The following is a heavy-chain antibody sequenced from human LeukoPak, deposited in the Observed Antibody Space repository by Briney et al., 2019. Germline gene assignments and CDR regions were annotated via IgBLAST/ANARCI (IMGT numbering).Heavy chain of an antibody. D-gene: IGHD4-23*01. V-gene: IGHV4-61*01. J-gene: IGHJ4*02. Sequence: SETLSLTCTVSGGSLSSGSYYWSWVRQPPGRGLEWIGYIYYSGSTNYNPSLKSRVTISVDTSKNQCSLKLSSVTAADTAVYYCARDRGGEYYFDYWGQGTLVTVSS. CDR2: IYYSGST. CDR1: GGSLSSGSYY. CDR3: ARDRGGEYYFDY.